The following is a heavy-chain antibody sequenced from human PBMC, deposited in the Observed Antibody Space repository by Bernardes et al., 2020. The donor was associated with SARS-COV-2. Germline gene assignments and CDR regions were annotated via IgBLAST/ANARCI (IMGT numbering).Heavy chain of an antibody. V-gene: IGHV3-23*01. D-gene: IGHD3-3*01. CDR2: ISGSGGST. Sequence: GGSLRLSCAASGFTFSSYAMSWVRQAPGKGLEWVSAISGSGGSTYYADSVKGRFTISRDNSKNTLYLQMNSLRAEDTAVYYCAKDGRDYDFWSGYYGSFDPWGQGTLVTVSS. J-gene: IGHJ5*02. CDR3: AKDGRDYDFWSGYYGSFDP. CDR1: GFTFSSYA.